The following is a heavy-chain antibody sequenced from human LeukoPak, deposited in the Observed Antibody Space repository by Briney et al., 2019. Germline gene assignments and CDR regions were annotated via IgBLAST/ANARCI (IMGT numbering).Heavy chain of an antibody. CDR1: GGSFSGYY. CDR3: ARDGGGWGLDY. V-gene: IGHV4-34*01. D-gene: IGHD6-19*01. CDR2: INHSGST. J-gene: IGHJ4*02. Sequence: SETLSLTCAVYGGSFSGYYWSWIRQPPGKGLEWIGEINHSGSTNYNPSLKSRVTISVDTTTNKFSLKLSSVTAADTAVYYCARDGGGWGLDYWGQGTLVTVSS.